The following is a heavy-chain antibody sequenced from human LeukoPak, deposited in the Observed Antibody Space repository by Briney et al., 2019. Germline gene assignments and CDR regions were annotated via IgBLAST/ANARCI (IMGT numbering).Heavy chain of an antibody. J-gene: IGHJ5*02. D-gene: IGHD2-2*02. CDR1: GYTFTGYY. CDR2: INPNSGGT. Sequence: ASVTLSFTASGYTFTGYYMHWVRQAPGQGLEWMGWINPNSGGTNYAQKFQGRVTMTRDTSISTPYMELSRLTSDDTAVYYCARETTTEYCSSTSCYTSWFDPWGQGTLVTVSS. CDR3: ARETTTEYCSSTSCYTSWFDP. V-gene: IGHV1-2*02.